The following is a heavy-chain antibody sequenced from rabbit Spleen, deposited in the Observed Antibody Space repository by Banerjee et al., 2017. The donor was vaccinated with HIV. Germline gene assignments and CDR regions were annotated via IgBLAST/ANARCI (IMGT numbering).Heavy chain of an antibody. CDR3: ARDLLGVIGWNFYL. CDR2: INAATAKP. J-gene: IGHJ4*01. V-gene: IGHV1S45*01. Sequence: QEQLVESGGGLVQPGGSLKLSCKASGFDFSSYGMSWVRQAPGKGLEWIACINAATAKPVYATWAKGRFTISRTSSTTVTLRMTSLTAADRATYFCARDLLGVIGWNFYLWGQGTLVTVS. D-gene: IGHD1-1*01. CDR1: GFDFSSYG.